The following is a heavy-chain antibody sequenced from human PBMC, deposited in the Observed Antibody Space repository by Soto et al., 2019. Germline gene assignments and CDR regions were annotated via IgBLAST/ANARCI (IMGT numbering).Heavy chain of an antibody. D-gene: IGHD5-18*01. CDR2: IYHSGST. J-gene: IGHJ3*01. Sequence: PSETLSLTCAVSGVSISSSNWWSLVRHPPGKGLEWIGEIYHSGSTNYNPSLKSRVTISVDKSKNQFSLKLSSVTAADTAVYYCAREVDSYGRPRPDSLDFRGQGTLVT. CDR3: AREVDSYGRPRPDSLDF. CDR1: GVSISSSNW. V-gene: IGHV4-4*02.